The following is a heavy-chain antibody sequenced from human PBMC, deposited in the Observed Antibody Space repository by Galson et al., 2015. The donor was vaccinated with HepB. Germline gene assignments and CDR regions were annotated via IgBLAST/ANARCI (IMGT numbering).Heavy chain of an antibody. CDR1: GFTFSSYA. J-gene: IGHJ4*02. D-gene: IGHD3-3*01. V-gene: IGHV3-23*01. Sequence: SLRLSCAVSGFTFSSYAMNWVRQAPGKGLEWVSGISGNGGNTSYADSVKGRFTISRDNSKNTLYLQMNSLRDEDTAVYYCAKEGPVLLRCLVWLSDNSFDYWGQGTLVIVSS. CDR3: AKEGPVLLRCLVWLSDNSFDY. CDR2: ISGNGGNT.